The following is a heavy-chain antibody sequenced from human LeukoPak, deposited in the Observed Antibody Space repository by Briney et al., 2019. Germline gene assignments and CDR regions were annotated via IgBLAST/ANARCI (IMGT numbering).Heavy chain of an antibody. CDR3: ARAQLELRL. D-gene: IGHD1-7*01. Sequence: EPLSLTCTVSGASISNYYWSWIRQPPGKGLEWIGYLSNSGSTNYNPSLKSRVTISVDTSKNLFALKLSSVTAADTAVYYCARAQLELRLWGQGTLVAVSS. CDR1: GASISNYY. V-gene: IGHV4-59*01. CDR2: LSNSGST. J-gene: IGHJ4*02.